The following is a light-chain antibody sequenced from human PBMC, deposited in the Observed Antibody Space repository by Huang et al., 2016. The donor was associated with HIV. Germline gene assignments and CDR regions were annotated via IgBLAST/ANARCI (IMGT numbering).Light chain of an antibody. CDR2: AAA. V-gene: IGKV1-6*01. J-gene: IGKJ2*01. CDR1: QGSPND. Sequence: AIHMTQSPSSLSASVGDRVTITCRASQGSPNDLGWYQQKPGKAPRLLVYAAARLQAGVPSRFRGGGSGTHVTLTISSLQPEDFATYYCLQSYSTPFTFGQGTKLEIK. CDR3: LQSYSTPFT.